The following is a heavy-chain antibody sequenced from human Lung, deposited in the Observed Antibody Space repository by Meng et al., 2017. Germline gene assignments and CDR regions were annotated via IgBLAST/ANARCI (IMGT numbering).Heavy chain of an antibody. CDR1: GGSISSCNW. D-gene: IGHD3-3*01. V-gene: IGHV4-4*02. J-gene: IGHJ5*02. CDR2: IYHSGRT. CDR3: VRGGQDQAYYDFWSGPFDP. Sequence: VQLPGVGPALVKASGTLSPTWPVFGGSISSCNWWSWVRQSPGKGLEWIGEIYHSGRTNYNPSLESRVTISLDKSQNHFSLKVKSVTAADTAVYYCVRGGQDQAYYDFWSGPFDPWGQGTLVTVSS.